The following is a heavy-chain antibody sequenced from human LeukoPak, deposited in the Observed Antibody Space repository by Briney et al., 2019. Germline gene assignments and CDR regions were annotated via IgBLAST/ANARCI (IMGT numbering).Heavy chain of an antibody. Sequence: GGSLRLSCAASGFTFSDSAMTWVRQVPGKGLEWVSLISSSGGNTYYADSVKGRFTISRDDSKNTLSLQMNSLRVEDTAIYYCAKDIQLSTWGLGTMVTVSS. CDR1: GFTFSDSA. CDR2: ISSSGGNT. J-gene: IGHJ3*01. V-gene: IGHV3-23*01. CDR3: AKDIQLST. D-gene: IGHD3-16*02.